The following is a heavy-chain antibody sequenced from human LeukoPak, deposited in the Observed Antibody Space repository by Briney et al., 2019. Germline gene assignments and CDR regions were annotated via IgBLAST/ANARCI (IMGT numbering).Heavy chain of an antibody. CDR1: GFTFSSYG. J-gene: IGHJ5*02. CDR3: AREGYGDPSWFDP. D-gene: IGHD4-17*01. V-gene: IGHV3-33*01. CDR2: IWYDGSNK. Sequence: GGSLRLSCAASGFTFSSYGMHWVRQAPGKGLEWVAVIWYDGSNKYCADSVKGRFTISRDNSKNTLYLQMNSLRAEDTAVYYCAREGYGDPSWFDPWGQGTLVTVSS.